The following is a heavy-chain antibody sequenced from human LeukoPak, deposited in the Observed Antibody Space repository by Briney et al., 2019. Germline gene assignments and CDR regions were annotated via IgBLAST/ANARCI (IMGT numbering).Heavy chain of an antibody. CDR3: AKDRGYTTGRDFDY. CDR2: VSANGIST. Sequence: GGSLRLSCAASGFTFSSYAMHWVRQAPGKGLEWVSVVSANGISTLYADSVKGRFTISRDNPMNTLYLQMSSLRAEDTAVYYCAKDRGYTTGRDFDYWGQGALVTVSS. CDR1: GFTFSSYA. D-gene: IGHD3-10*01. J-gene: IGHJ4*02. V-gene: IGHV3-23*01.